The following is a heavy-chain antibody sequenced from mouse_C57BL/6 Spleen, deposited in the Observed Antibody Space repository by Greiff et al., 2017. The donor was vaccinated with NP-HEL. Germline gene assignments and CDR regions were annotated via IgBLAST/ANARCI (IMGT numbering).Heavy chain of an antibody. D-gene: IGHD1-1*01. J-gene: IGHJ2*01. CDR2: IYPGDGDT. CDR3: ARSPNYYGSSYD. Sequence: QVQLKESGAELVKPGASVKISCKASGYAFSSYWMNWVKQRPGKGLEWIGQIYPGDGDTNYNGKFKGKATLTADKSSSTAYMQLSSLTSEDSAVYFCARSPNYYGSSYDWGQGTTLTVSS. V-gene: IGHV1-80*01. CDR1: GYAFSSYW.